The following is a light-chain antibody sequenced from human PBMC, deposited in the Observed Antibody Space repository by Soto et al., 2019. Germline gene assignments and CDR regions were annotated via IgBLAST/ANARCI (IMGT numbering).Light chain of an antibody. V-gene: IGLV1-47*01. CDR3: ASWDDSLSGYV. CDR1: SSSIGTNY. Sequence: QSALNEPPSASGTPGQRVTISCYGSSSSIGTNYVYWYQQLPGTAPKLLIYKNNQRPSGVPDRFSGSKSGTSASLAISGLRSEDEADYHCASWDDSLSGYVFGTGTKVTVL. CDR2: KNN. J-gene: IGLJ1*01.